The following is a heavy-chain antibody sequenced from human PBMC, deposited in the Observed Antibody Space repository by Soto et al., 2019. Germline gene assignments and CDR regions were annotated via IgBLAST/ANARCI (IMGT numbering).Heavy chain of an antibody. CDR3: AKGGGDRYSSRRWGYCFDY. CDR1: GFTFSSYA. CDR2: ISGSGGST. J-gene: IGHJ4*02. D-gene: IGHD6-13*01. V-gene: IGHV3-23*01. Sequence: PGGSLRLSCAASGFTFSSYAMSWVRQAPGKGLEWVSAISGSGGSTYYADSVKGRITISRDNSKNTLYLQMNSLSAEDTDVYYCAKGGGDRYSSRRWGYCFDYWGQGTLVTVSS.